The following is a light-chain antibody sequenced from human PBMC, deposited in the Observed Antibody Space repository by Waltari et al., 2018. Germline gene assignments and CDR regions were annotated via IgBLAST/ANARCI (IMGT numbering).Light chain of an antibody. CDR3: QQYSSYST. CDR2: QAS. Sequence: DIQMTQSPSTLPASVGYRVTITCRASQSVGSWLAWYQQKPGKAPKLLIYQASNLESGVPSRFSGSGSGTEFTLTISSLQPDDFATYSCQQYSSYSTFGQGTQLQI. V-gene: IGKV1-5*03. J-gene: IGKJ2*01. CDR1: QSVGSW.